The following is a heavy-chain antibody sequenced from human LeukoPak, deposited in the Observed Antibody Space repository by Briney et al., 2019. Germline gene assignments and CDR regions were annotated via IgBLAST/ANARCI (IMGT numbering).Heavy chain of an antibody. J-gene: IGHJ6*02. V-gene: IGHV3-7*03. CDR3: ARRITIAAAGWGYGMDV. CDR2: IRHDGSDK. CDR1: GFTFSTYA. Sequence: GGSLRLSCAASGFTFSTYAVSWVRQAPGKGLEWVANIRHDGSDKKYVDSVKGRFTISRDNAENLLFLQMNSLRAEDTAVYYCARRITIAAAGWGYGMDVWGQGTTVTVSS. D-gene: IGHD6-13*01.